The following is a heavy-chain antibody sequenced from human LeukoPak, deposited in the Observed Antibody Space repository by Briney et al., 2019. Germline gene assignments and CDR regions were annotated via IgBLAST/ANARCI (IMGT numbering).Heavy chain of an antibody. J-gene: IGHJ6*02. CDR1: GGSFSGYY. Sequence: PSETLSLTCAVYGGSFSGYYWSWIRQPPGKGLEWIGEINHSGSTNYNPSLKSRVTISVDTSKNQFSLKLSSVTAADTAVYYYARGVGSSRGGHYYYGMDVWGQGTTVTVSS. CDR3: ARGVGSSRGGHYYYGMDV. V-gene: IGHV4-34*01. D-gene: IGHD1-26*01. CDR2: INHSGST.